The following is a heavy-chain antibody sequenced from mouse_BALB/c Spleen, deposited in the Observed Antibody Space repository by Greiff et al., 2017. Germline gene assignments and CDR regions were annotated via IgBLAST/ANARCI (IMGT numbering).Heavy chain of an antibody. CDR2: ISSGGSYT. Sequence: EVQLVESGGDLVKPGGSLKLSCAASGFTFSSYGMSWVRQTPDKRLEWVATISSGGSYTYYPDSVKGRFTISRDNAKNTLYLQMSSLKSEDTAMYYCARQGTGTREFAYWGQGTLVTVSA. CDR3: ARQGTGTREFAY. J-gene: IGHJ3*01. V-gene: IGHV5-6*01. CDR1: GFTFSSYG. D-gene: IGHD4-1*01.